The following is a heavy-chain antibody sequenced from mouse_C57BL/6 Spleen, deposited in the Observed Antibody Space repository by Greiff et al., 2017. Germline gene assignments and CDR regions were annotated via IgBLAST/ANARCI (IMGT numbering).Heavy chain of an antibody. CDR2: IDPSDSET. CDR3: ARTTVVAPHWYFDV. D-gene: IGHD1-1*01. V-gene: IGHV1-52*01. CDR1: GYTFTSYW. Sequence: QVQLQQPGAELVRPGSSVKLSCKASGYTFTSYWMHWVKQRPIQGLEWIGNIDPSDSETNYNQKFKDKATLTVDKSSSTAYMQLISLTSEDSAVYYCARTTVVAPHWYFDVWGTGTTVTVSS. J-gene: IGHJ1*03.